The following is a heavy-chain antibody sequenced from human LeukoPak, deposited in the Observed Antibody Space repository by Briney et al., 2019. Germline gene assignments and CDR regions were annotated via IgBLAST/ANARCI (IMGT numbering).Heavy chain of an antibody. CDR1: GYTFTSYD. D-gene: IGHD3-10*01. CDR2: MNPNSGNT. Sequence: GASVKVSCKASGYTFTSYDINWVRQATGQGLEWMGWMNPNSGNTGFAQEFQGRVTITRNTSISTAYMELSSLRSEDTAVYYCARGRGVRGPNFTYYYYYMDVWGKGTTVTVSS. J-gene: IGHJ6*03. CDR3: ARGRGVRGPNFTYYYYYMDV. V-gene: IGHV1-8*01.